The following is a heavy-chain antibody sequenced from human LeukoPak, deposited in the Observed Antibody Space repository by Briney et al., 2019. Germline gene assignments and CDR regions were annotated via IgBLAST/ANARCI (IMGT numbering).Heavy chain of an antibody. V-gene: IGHV4-38-2*02. J-gene: IGHJ1*01. CDR1: DYSISSDSY. CDR2: IYHSGNT. Sequence: SETLSLTCTVSDYSISSDSYWGWIRQPPGKGLEWIGSIYHSGNTYYNPSLKSRVFILVDTSKNQFSLELSSVTAADTAVYYCARQRNSNYYDSSDSYPEYFQHWGQGTRVTVSS. CDR3: ARQRNSNYYDSSDSYPEYFQH. D-gene: IGHD3-22*01.